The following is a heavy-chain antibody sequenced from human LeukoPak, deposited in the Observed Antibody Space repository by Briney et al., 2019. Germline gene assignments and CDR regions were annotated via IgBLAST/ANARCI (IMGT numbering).Heavy chain of an antibody. Sequence: GGSLRLSCAASGFTFSSYWMYWVRQAPGKGLVWVSHINVDGSTTSYADSVKGRFTISRDNAKNTVHLQMNSLRAEDMAVYFCARMYSGNPYYFDYWGQGTLVTLSS. CDR2: INVDGSTT. V-gene: IGHV3-74*01. CDR3: ARMYSGNPYYFDY. CDR1: GFTFSSYW. J-gene: IGHJ4*02. D-gene: IGHD1-26*01.